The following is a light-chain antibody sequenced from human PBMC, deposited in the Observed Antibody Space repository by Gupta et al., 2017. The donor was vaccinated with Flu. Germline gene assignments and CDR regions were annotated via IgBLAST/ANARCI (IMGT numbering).Light chain of an antibody. CDR1: TSDVGGYNS. V-gene: IGLV2-14*01. Sequence: QSALTQPASVSGSPGPSITISCTGTTSDVGGYNSVSWYQQRPGTAPKLRSSDVSNRRSGRTNRVSGSKSGNKEDLTIHTLQAEEEADYDDCSYRSGSTRVVVFGGGTKLTVL. CDR2: DVS. CDR3: CSYRSGSTRVVV. J-gene: IGLJ2*01.